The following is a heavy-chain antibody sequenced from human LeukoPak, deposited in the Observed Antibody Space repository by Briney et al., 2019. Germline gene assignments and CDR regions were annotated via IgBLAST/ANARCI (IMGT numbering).Heavy chain of an antibody. CDR1: GGSISSSSYY. CDR3: ARLTRYNYGLDY. Sequence: SETLSLTCTVSGGSISSSSYYWGWAGQPPGKGLEWIGTIYYSGSTYYNPSLKSRVTIFIDTSKNQFSLRLSSLTAADTAVYYCARLTRYNYGLDYWGQGTLVTVSS. CDR2: IYYSGST. J-gene: IGHJ4*02. D-gene: IGHD5-18*01. V-gene: IGHV4-39*01.